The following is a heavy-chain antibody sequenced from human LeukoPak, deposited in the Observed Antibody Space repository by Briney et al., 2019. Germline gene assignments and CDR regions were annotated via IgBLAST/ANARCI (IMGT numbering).Heavy chain of an antibody. CDR3: AKAASSSWPFYYYGMDV. D-gene: IGHD6-13*01. J-gene: IGHJ6*02. CDR2: ITGSGGNT. Sequence: PGGSLRLSCAAAGFIFSSYSMSWVRQAPGKGLEWVSVITGSGGNTYYADSVKGRFTISTHHSKNTVYLQMSSLRVDDTAVYYCAKAASSSWPFYYYGMDVWGQGTTVTVSS. CDR1: GFIFSSYS. V-gene: IGHV3-23*01.